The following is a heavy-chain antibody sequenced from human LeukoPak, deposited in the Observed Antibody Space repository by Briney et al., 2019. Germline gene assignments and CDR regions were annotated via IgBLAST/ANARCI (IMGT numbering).Heavy chain of an antibody. V-gene: IGHV3-23*01. CDR3: AKDRGSYFDN. CDR1: GFTFSSYA. D-gene: IGHD1-26*01. Sequence: PGGALRLSCGASGFTFSSYAMRWGRQAPGKGLEWVSAISGSGGSTYYADSVKGRFTISRDNSKITLYLQMNSRRAEDTAVSYCAKDRGSYFDNWGERSLATVSS. J-gene: IGHJ4*02. CDR2: ISGSGGST.